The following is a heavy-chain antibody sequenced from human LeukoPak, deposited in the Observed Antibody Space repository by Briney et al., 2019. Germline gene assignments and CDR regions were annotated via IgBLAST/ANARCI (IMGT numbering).Heavy chain of an antibody. J-gene: IGHJ4*02. D-gene: IGHD6-13*01. CDR2: MNPNSGNT. V-gene: IGHV1-8*01. CDR3: ARSNVAAAGNDY. CDR1: GYTFTSYD. Sequence: ASVKVSCKASGYTFTSYDINWVRQATGRGLEWMGWMNPNSGNTGYAQKFQGRVTMTRNTSISTAYMELSSLRSEDTAVYYCARSNVAAAGNDYWGQGTLVTVSS.